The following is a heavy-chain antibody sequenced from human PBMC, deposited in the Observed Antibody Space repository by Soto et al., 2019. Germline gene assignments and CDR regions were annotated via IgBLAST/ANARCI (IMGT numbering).Heavy chain of an antibody. Sequence: GGSLRLSCAASGFTFSSYWMHWVRQAPGKGLVWVSRINSDGSSTSYADSVKGRFTISRDNAKNTLYLQMNSLRAEDTAVYYCARALRGGGYSYGYHSFAFDIWGQGTMVTVSS. CDR1: GFTFSSYW. J-gene: IGHJ3*02. V-gene: IGHV3-74*01. CDR2: INSDGSST. CDR3: ARALRGGGYSYGYHSFAFDI. D-gene: IGHD5-18*01.